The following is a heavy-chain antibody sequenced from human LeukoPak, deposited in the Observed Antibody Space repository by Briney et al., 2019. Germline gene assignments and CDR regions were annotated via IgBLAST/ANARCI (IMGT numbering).Heavy chain of an antibody. J-gene: IGHJ6*03. V-gene: IGHV3-30*02. CDR3: AKGGGYEAQYYYYYLDV. D-gene: IGHD5-12*01. Sequence: GGSLRLSCAASGFTFSSYWMSWVRQAPGKGLEWVAFIRYDGSNKYYADSVKGRFTVSRDNSKNTLYLQMKSLRAEDTAVYYCAKGGGYEAQYYYYYLDVWGKGTTVTISS. CDR1: GFTFSSYW. CDR2: IRYDGSNK.